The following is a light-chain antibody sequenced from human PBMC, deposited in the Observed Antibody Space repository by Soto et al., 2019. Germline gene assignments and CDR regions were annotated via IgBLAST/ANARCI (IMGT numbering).Light chain of an antibody. J-gene: IGLJ1*01. CDR3: SSYTSSSNYV. CDR1: SSDVGGYNY. Sequence: QSVPTQPASVSGSPGQSITISCTGTSSDVGGYNYVSWYQQHPGKAPKLMIYEVSNRPSGVSNRFSGSKSGNTASLTISGLQAEDEADYYCSSYTSSSNYVFGTGTKLTVL. CDR2: EVS. V-gene: IGLV2-14*01.